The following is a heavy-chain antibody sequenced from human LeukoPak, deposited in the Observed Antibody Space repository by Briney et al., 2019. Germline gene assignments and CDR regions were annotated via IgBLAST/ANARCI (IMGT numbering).Heavy chain of an antibody. CDR1: GFTFSSYS. D-gene: IGHD1-26*01. CDR2: ISSSSSTI. CDR3: ARVAYSGSYSGY. V-gene: IGHV3-48*01. Sequence: PGGSLRLSCAASGFTFSSYSMNWVRQAPGKGLEWVSYISSSSSTIYYADSVRGRYTISRDNAKNSLYLQMNSLRAEDTAVYYCARVAYSGSYSGYWGQGTLVTVSS. J-gene: IGHJ4*02.